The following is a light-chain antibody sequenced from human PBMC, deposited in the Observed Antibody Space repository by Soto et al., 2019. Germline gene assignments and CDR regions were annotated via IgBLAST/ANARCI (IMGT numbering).Light chain of an antibody. CDR2: EGS. CDR1: SSDVGSYNL. CDR3: CSYAGSSTFV. Sequence: QSVLTQPASVSGSHVQSITISCTGASSDVGSYNLVSWYQQHPGKAPKVMIYEGSKRPSGVSNRFSGSKSGNTASLTISGLQAEDEADYYCCSYAGSSTFVFGTGTKVTVL. V-gene: IGLV2-23*01. J-gene: IGLJ1*01.